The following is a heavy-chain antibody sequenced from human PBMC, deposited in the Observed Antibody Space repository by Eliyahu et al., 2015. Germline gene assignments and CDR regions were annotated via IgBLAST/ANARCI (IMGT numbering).Heavy chain of an antibody. V-gene: IGHV3-30*18. CDR3: ANSKVLRSGMDV. CDR1: GXPFSSYG. J-gene: IGHJ6*04. D-gene: IGHD3-3*01. CDR2: IXYDGSNK. Sequence: QVQLVESGGGVVXPGRSLRLPCXASGXPFSSYGMXWGRQAXGKGVEGVAVIXYDGSNKYYADSVKGRFTISRDNSKNTLYLQMNSLRAEDTAVYYCANSKVLRSGMDVWGKGTTVTVSS.